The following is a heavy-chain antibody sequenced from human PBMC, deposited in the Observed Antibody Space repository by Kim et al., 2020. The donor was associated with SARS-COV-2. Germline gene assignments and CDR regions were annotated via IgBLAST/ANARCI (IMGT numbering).Heavy chain of an antibody. Sequence: GGSLRLSCAASGFTFSSYAMHWVRQAPGKGLEWVAVISYDGSNKYYADSVKGRFTISRDNSKNTLYLQMNSLRAEDTAVYYCARPLGESYDILTGYYLDGYYYGMDVWGQGTTVTVSS. V-gene: IGHV3-30-3*01. CDR1: GFTFSSYA. D-gene: IGHD3-9*01. J-gene: IGHJ6*02. CDR3: ARPLGESYDILTGYYLDGYYYGMDV. CDR2: ISYDGSNK.